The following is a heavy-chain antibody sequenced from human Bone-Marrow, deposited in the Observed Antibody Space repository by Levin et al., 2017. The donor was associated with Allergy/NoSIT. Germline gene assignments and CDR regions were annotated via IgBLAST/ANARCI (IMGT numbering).Heavy chain of an antibody. Sequence: LSLTCAASGFTFSSYSMNWVRQAPGKGLEWVSSISSSSSYIYYADSVKGRFTISRDNAKNSLYLQMNSLRAEDTAVYYCARPGIAVAGNAFDIWGQGTMVTVSS. CDR1: GFTFSSYS. J-gene: IGHJ3*02. V-gene: IGHV3-21*01. CDR2: ISSSSSYI. D-gene: IGHD6-19*01. CDR3: ARPGIAVAGNAFDI.